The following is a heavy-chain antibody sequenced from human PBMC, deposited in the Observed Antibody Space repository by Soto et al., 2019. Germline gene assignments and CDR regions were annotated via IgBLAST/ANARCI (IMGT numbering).Heavy chain of an antibody. V-gene: IGHV1-8*01. Sequence: QVQLVQSGAEVKKPGASVKVSCKASGYTFTTYNINWVRQATGQGLEWMGWMNPFTGNTGYAQKFQGRVTMTRNTSIRPASMELSSLRSEEPPVYYCARAVFITVIRDWFDPWGPGTLVTVSS. J-gene: IGHJ5*02. CDR1: GYTFTTYN. CDR3: ARAVFITVIRDWFDP. CDR2: MNPFTGNT. D-gene: IGHD3-22*01.